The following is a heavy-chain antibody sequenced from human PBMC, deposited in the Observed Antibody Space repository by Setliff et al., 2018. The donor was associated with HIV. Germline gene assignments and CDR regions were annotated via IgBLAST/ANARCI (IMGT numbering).Heavy chain of an antibody. J-gene: IGHJ5*02. V-gene: IGHV4-31*03. Sequence: KPSETLSLTCTVSGGSFTTEGYYWSWIRQHPGKGLEWIGYASYSRSTYYNPSLKSRVTISVDTSKNQFSLNLSSVTAADTAVYYCARLLRSGYSTTWYEGGAAWWFDPWGQGTLVTVSS. D-gene: IGHD6-13*01. CDR2: ASYSRST. CDR1: GGSFTTEGYY. CDR3: ARLLRSGYSTTWYEGGAAWWFDP.